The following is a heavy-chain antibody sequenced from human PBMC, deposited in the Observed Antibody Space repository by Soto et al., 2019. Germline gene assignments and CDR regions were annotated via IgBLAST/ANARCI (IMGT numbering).Heavy chain of an antibody. J-gene: IGHJ6*03. CDR2: IYYSGST. Sequence: SETLSLTCTVSGGSISSGDYYWSWIRQPPGKGLEWIGYIYYSGSTYYNPSLKSRVTISVDTSKNQFSLKLSSVTAADTAVYYCARGIMPSHYYYYYYTDVWGKGTTVTVSS. CDR1: GGSISSGDYY. D-gene: IGHD2-2*01. V-gene: IGHV4-30-4*01. CDR3: ARGIMPSHYYYYYYTDV.